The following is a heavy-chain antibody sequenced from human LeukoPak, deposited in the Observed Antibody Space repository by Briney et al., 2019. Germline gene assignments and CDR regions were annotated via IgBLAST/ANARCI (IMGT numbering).Heavy chain of an antibody. CDR1: GFTFSSYA. J-gene: IGHJ4*02. V-gene: IGHV3-23*01. CDR3: ARLGTGTRITMIVAFGPFDY. Sequence: GGSLRLSCAASGFTFSSYAMSWVRQAPGKGLEWVSAISGSGGSTYYADSVKGRFTISRDNSKNTLYLQMNSLRAEDTAVYYCARLGTGTRITMIVAFGPFDYWGQGTLVTVSS. CDR2: ISGSGGST. D-gene: IGHD3-22*01.